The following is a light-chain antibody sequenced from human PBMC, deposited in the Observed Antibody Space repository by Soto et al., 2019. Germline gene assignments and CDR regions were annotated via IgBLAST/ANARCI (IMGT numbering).Light chain of an antibody. J-gene: IGLJ1*01. CDR1: SSNIGAGYD. V-gene: IGLV1-40*01. CDR3: SSWDDSLSGVV. CDR2: GNN. Sequence: QSVLTQPPSVSGAPGQTITISCTGSSSNIGAGYDVHWYQQLPGRAPKLLIYGNNNRPSGVPDRFSGSKSGTSVSLAIRGLQSDDEADYFCSSWDDSLSGVVFGRGTKVTVL.